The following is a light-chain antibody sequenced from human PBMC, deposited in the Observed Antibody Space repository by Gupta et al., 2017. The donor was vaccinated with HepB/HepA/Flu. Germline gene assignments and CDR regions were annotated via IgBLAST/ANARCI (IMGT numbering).Light chain of an antibody. CDR2: DVS. Sequence: ETVLTQSPATLSLSPGESATLSCRASQFVTNYISWYQQIPGQAPRLIIYDVSIRAPGIPARFSGSGSGTEFTLTITNLEPEDVAVYYCQQRGFFGGGTKVEIK. CDR3: QQRGF. CDR1: QFVTNY. V-gene: IGKV3-11*01. J-gene: IGKJ4*01.